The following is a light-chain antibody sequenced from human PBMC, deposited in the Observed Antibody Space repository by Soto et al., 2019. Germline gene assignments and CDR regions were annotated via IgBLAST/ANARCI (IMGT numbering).Light chain of an antibody. CDR3: QQRSNWRIT. J-gene: IGKJ5*01. Sequence: EIVLTQSPATLSLSPGERATLSCRASQNVANYLDWYQQKPGQAPRLLIYESSNRATGIAARFSGSGSGTDFTLTISSLEPEDFAVYYCQQRSNWRITFGQGTRLEIK. CDR1: QNVANY. V-gene: IGKV3-11*01. CDR2: ESS.